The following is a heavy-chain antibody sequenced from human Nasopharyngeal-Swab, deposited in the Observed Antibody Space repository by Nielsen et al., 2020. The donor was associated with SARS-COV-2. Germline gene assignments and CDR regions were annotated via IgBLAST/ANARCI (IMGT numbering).Heavy chain of an antibody. V-gene: IGHV4-59*01. Sequence: SETLSLTCTVSGGSISSYYWSWIRQPPGKGLEWIGYIYYSGSTNYNPSLKSRVTISVDTSKNQFSLELSSVPAADTAVYYCARCRRDCTNGVCYSARVWYFDLWGRGTLVTVSS. CDR1: GGSISSYY. D-gene: IGHD2-8*01. CDR3: ARCRRDCTNGVCYSARVWYFDL. CDR2: IYYSGST. J-gene: IGHJ2*01.